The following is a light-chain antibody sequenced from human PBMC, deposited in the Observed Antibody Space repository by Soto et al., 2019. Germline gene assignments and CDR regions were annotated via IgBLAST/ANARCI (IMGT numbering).Light chain of an antibody. CDR2: DAS. V-gene: IGKV1-5*01. CDR3: QQYNTYST. J-gene: IGKJ5*01. Sequence: IQMTQSPSTLSASVGDRVAITCRASQSISRWLAWYQQKPGKAPQALIYDASSLKSGVPSRFGGNGSGTEFTLTISSLRPDDLATYYCQQYNTYSTFGQGTRLETK. CDR1: QSISRW.